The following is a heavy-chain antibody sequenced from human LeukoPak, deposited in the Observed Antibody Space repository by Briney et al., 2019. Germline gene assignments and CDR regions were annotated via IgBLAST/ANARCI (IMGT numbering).Heavy chain of an antibody. D-gene: IGHD2-15*01. Sequence: SETLSLTCAVYGGSFSGYYWSWIRQPPGTGLEWIGEINHSGSTNYNPSLTSRVTISEDSSKNQFSLRLHSLTAADTAIYYCARGRGYDPVVFYFDSWGQGTAVIVSS. CDR1: GGSFSGYY. J-gene: IGHJ4*02. CDR2: INHSGST. CDR3: ARGRGYDPVVFYFDS. V-gene: IGHV4-34*01.